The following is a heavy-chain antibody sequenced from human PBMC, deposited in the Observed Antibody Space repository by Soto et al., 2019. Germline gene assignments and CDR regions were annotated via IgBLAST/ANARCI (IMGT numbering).Heavy chain of an antibody. CDR1: GGTFSSYA. CDR3: ATHLGDRNWFDP. Sequence: SVKVSCKASGGTFSSYAIIWVRQAPGQGLEWMGGIIHIFGTANYAQKFQGRVTMTEDTSTDTAYMELSSLRSEDTAVYYCATHLGDRNWFDPWGQGTLVTVSS. V-gene: IGHV1-69*06. J-gene: IGHJ5*02. CDR2: IIHIFGTA. D-gene: IGHD4-17*01.